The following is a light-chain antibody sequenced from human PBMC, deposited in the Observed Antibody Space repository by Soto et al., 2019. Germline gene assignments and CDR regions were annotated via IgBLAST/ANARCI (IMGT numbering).Light chain of an antibody. Sequence: DIQMTQSPSSLSAFVGDRVTISCRASQGISSWLAWYQQKPEKALKSLIYAASTLQSGVPSRFSGSGSGTDFTLTISSLQPEDFATYYCQEYNNYWTFGQGTKVEVK. J-gene: IGKJ1*01. CDR2: AAS. CDR1: QGISSW. CDR3: QEYNNYWT. V-gene: IGKV1D-16*01.